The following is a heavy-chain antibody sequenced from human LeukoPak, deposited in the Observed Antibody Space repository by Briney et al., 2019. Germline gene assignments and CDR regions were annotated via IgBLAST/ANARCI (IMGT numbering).Heavy chain of an antibody. J-gene: IGHJ6*02. CDR3: ASEDGGMDV. Sequence: GGSLRLSCAASGFTFSNYWMHWVRQAPGKGLVWVLRIKTDGSYTDYADSVKGRFTISRDNAKNTLYLQMNSLRAEDTGMYCCASEDGGMDVWGQGTTVTVSS. CDR2: IKTDGSYT. D-gene: IGHD2-15*01. CDR1: GFTFSNYW. V-gene: IGHV3-74*01.